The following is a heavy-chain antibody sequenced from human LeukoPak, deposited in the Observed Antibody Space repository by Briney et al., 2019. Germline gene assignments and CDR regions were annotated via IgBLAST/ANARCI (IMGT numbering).Heavy chain of an antibody. CDR2: INSDGSGT. Sequence: PGGSLRLSCAASGLTISSYWMHWVRQAPGKGLLWVARINSDGSGTTYADSVKGRVTISRDNAKNTLYLQMNSLRDEDTAVYYCAKGGTTVVDYWGQGTLVTVSS. V-gene: IGHV3-74*01. CDR3: AKGGTTVVDY. D-gene: IGHD4-23*01. J-gene: IGHJ4*02. CDR1: GLTISSYW.